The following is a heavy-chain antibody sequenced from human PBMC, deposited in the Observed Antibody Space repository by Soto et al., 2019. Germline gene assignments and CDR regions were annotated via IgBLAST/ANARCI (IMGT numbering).Heavy chain of an antibody. V-gene: IGHV1-2*02. CDR2: INPNSGGT. J-gene: IGHJ6*02. Sequence: ASVKVSCKASGYTFTGYYMHWVRQAPGQGLEWMGWINPNSGGTNYAQKFQGRVTMTRDTSISTAYMELSRLRSDDTAVYYCARDDGSGTKDRVFYYYYGMDVWGQGTTVTVSS. CDR1: GYTFTGYY. D-gene: IGHD3-10*01. CDR3: ARDDGSGTKDRVFYYYYGMDV.